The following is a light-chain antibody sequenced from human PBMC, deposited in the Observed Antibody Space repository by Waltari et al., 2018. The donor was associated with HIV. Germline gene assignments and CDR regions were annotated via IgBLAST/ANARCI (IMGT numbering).Light chain of an antibody. CDR1: SSDVGGYNY. Sequence: QSALTQPPSASGSPGQSVTLSCTGTSSDVGGYNYVSWHQQHPGKAPKLMIYDVIKRPSGVPDRFSGSKSGNTASLTVSGLQPEDEADYYCSSQAGSKVVVGGGTRLTVL. V-gene: IGLV2-8*01. CDR3: SSQAGSKVV. CDR2: DVI. J-gene: IGLJ2*01.